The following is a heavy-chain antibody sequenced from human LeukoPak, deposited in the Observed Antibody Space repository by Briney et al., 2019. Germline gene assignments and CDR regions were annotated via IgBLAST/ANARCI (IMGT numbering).Heavy chain of an antibody. Sequence: GGSLRLSCAASAFTFNSYVMSWVRQTPGQGLEWVSTISGSGGSTNYADSVKGRFTISRDNSKNPLYLQMNSLRAEDTAVYYCAGSISGNDYYFFSYWGQGTLVTVSS. D-gene: IGHD3-22*01. CDR1: AFTFNSYV. J-gene: IGHJ4*02. CDR3: AGSISGNDYYFFSY. V-gene: IGHV3-23*01. CDR2: ISGSGGST.